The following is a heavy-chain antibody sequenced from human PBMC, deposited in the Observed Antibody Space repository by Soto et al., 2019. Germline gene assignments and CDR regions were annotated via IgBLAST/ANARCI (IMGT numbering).Heavy chain of an antibody. J-gene: IGHJ4*02. D-gene: IGHD6-25*01. CDR2: INHSGST. V-gene: IGHV4-34*01. CDR3: AGRSARGYFDY. Sequence: SETLSLTCAVYGGSFSGYYWSWIRQPPGKGLEWIGEINHSGSTNYNPSLKSRVTISVDTSKNQFSLKLSSATAADTAVYYCAGRSARGYFDYWGQGTLVTVSS. CDR1: GGSFSGYY.